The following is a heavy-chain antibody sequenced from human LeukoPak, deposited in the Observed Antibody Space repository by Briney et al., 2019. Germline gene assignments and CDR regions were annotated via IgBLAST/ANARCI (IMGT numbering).Heavy chain of an antibody. V-gene: IGHV3-7*04. CDR3: ARLRPYSSSWYAYYGMDV. CDR1: GFTFSSYW. Sequence: GGSLRLSCVASGFTFSSYWMTWARQAPGKGLEWVANIKSDGTQNYYVDSVKGRFTISRDNAKNSSYLQMNSLRADETAVYYCARLRPYSSSWYAYYGMDVWGQGTTVTVSS. CDR2: IKSDGTQN. D-gene: IGHD6-13*01. J-gene: IGHJ6*02.